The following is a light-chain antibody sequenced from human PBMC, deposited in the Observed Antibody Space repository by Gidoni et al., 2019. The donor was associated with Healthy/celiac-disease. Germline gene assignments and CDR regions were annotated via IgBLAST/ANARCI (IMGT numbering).Light chain of an antibody. Sequence: DIHLTQSPSSLSASVGDRVTITCRASQSIRSYLNWYQQKPGKAPKLLIYAASSLQSGVPSRFSGSVAGTYFTLTISILQPEDFATDYCQQSYSTPFTFGPGTKVDIK. V-gene: IGKV1-39*01. CDR2: AAS. CDR1: QSIRSY. CDR3: QQSYSTPFT. J-gene: IGKJ3*01.